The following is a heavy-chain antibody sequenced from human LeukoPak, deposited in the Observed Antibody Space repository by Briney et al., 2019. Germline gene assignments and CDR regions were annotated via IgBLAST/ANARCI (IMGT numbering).Heavy chain of an antibody. D-gene: IGHD2-2*01. V-gene: IGHV1-18*01. CDR2: ISGYNGNT. CDR1: GYTFTSYG. CDR3: ARGGADVVVPVSLDV. J-gene: IGHJ6*02. Sequence: GASVKVSCKASGYTFTSYGISWVRQAPGQGLEWMGWISGYNGNTKYAQTLEGRVTMTTDTSTSTAYMELRSLRSDDTAVYYCARGGADVVVPVSLDVWGQGTTVTVSS.